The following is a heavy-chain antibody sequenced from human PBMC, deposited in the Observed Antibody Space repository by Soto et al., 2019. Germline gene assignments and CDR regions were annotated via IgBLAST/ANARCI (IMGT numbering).Heavy chain of an antibody. V-gene: IGHV3-23*01. CDR3: AKDLRPDGVWDFDY. D-gene: IGHD4-17*01. J-gene: IGHJ4*02. CDR2: INSGGRT. Sequence: EVQLLESGGGLVQPGGSLRLSCAASGFTFSSYTMNWVRQAPGKGLEWVSGINSGGRTYYADSVKCRFTISRDDSKNTLYLHIISLRAEDTAVYYCAKDLRPDGVWDFDYWGQGTLVTVSS. CDR1: GFTFSSYT.